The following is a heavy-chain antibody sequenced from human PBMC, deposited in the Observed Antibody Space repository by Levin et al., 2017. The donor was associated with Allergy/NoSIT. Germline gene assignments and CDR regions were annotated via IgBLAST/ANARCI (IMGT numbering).Heavy chain of an antibody. Sequence: GGSLRLSCAASGFTFSSYGMHWVRQAPGKGLEWVAVIWYDGSNKYYADSVKGRFTISRDNSKNTLYLQMNSLRAEDTAVYYCARDGQWTLNLNYYYYYGMDVWGQGTTVTVSS. D-gene: IGHD6-19*01. CDR3: ARDGQWTLNLNYYYYYGMDV. CDR2: IWYDGSNK. V-gene: IGHV3-33*01. J-gene: IGHJ6*02. CDR1: GFTFSSYG.